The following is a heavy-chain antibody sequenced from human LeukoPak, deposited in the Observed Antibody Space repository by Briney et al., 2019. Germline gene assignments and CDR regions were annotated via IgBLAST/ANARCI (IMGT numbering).Heavy chain of an antibody. J-gene: IGHJ5*02. D-gene: IGHD3-10*01. CDR2: ISSSSSYI. V-gene: IGHV3-21*01. CDR3: ARDATGGYGSGSSA. CDR1: GFTFSTYG. Sequence: GGSLRLSCAASGFTFSTYGMNWVRQAPGKGLEWVSSISSSSSYIYYADSVKGRFTISRDNAKNSLYLQMNSLRAEDTAVYYCARDATGGYGSGSSAWGQGTLVTVSS.